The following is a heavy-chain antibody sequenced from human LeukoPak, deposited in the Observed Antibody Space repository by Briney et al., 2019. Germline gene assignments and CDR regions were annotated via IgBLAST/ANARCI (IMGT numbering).Heavy chain of an antibody. CDR2: IKPDGSEK. J-gene: IGHJ4*02. V-gene: IGHV3-7*05. Sequence: GGSLRLSCAASGFTLSSYWMSWVRQAPGKGLEWVANIKPDGSEKHYVDSVKGRFTISRDNAKNSLYLQMNSLRAEDTAVYYCARDILDYWGQGTLVTVSS. CDR3: ARDILDY. D-gene: IGHD3-9*01. CDR1: GFTLSSYW.